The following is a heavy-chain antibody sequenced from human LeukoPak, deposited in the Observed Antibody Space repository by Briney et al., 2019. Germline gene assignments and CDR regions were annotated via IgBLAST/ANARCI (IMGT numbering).Heavy chain of an antibody. Sequence: GGSLRLSCAASGFTVSNNYMRWVRQAPGKGLEWVSAISGSGGSTYYADSVKGRFTISRDNSKNTLYLQMNSLRAEDTAVYYCAKVESQADYWGQGTLVTVSS. CDR2: ISGSGGST. J-gene: IGHJ4*02. D-gene: IGHD5-24*01. V-gene: IGHV3-23*01. CDR1: GFTVSNNY. CDR3: AKVESQADY.